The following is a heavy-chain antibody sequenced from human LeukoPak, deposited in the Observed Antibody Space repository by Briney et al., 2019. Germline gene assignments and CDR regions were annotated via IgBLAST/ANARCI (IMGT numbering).Heavy chain of an antibody. CDR1: GYSISSGYY. J-gene: IGHJ4*02. Sequence: PWETLSLTCAVSGYSISSGYYWGWIRQPPGKGLEWIGSIYHSGSTYYNPSLKSRVTISVDTSKNQFSLKLSSVTAADTAVYYCAITPYDSSGYYFGFDYWGQGTLVTVSS. V-gene: IGHV4-38-2*01. CDR2: IYHSGST. D-gene: IGHD3-22*01. CDR3: AITPYDSSGYYFGFDY.